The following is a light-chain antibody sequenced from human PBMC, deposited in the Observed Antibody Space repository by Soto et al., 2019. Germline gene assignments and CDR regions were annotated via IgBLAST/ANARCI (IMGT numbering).Light chain of an antibody. V-gene: IGKV3-11*01. Sequence: EIVLTQSPATLSLSPGERATLSCRASLGVSSYLAWYQQKPGQAPRLLIYDATNRATGIPARFSGSGSGTDFTLTISSLEPEDFAVYYCQQYSDSPPLFTFGPGTKVNI. CDR3: QQYSDSPPLFT. CDR1: LGVSSY. CDR2: DAT. J-gene: IGKJ3*01.